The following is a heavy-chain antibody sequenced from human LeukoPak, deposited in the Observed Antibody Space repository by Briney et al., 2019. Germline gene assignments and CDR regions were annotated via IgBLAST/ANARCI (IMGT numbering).Heavy chain of an antibody. CDR1: GFTFSSYS. CDR3: ARVGDSGGLRFDY. J-gene: IGHJ4*02. D-gene: IGHD1-26*01. Sequence: GGSLRLSCAASGFTFSSYSMNWVRQAPGKGLEWVSYISSSSSTIYYADSVKGRFIISRGNAKNSLYLQMNSLRAEDTAVYYCARVGDSGGLRFDYWGQGTLVTVSS. CDR2: ISSSSSTI. V-gene: IGHV3-48*04.